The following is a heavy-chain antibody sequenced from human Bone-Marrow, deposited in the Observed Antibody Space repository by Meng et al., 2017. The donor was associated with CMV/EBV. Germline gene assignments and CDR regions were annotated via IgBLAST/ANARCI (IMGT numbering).Heavy chain of an antibody. CDR1: GFTFSSYS. V-gene: IGHV3-21*01. D-gene: IGHD3-3*01. Sequence: GGSLRLSCAASGFTFSSYSMNWVRQAPGKGLEWVSSISSSSSYIYYADSVKGRFTISRDNAKNSLYLQMNSLRAEDTAVYYCASGQVYYDFWSGYNYGMAVWGQGPTVTVSS. CDR3: ASGQVYYDFWSGYNYGMAV. J-gene: IGHJ6*01. CDR2: ISSSSSYI.